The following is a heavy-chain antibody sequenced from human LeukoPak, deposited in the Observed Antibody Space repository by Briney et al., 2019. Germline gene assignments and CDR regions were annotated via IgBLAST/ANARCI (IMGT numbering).Heavy chain of an antibody. CDR2: VYFSGST. CDR3: ARGPIIAGGSLFHY. V-gene: IGHV4-61*02. CDR1: GGSLGGGRFY. Sequence: PSETLSLTCTVSGGSLGGGRFYWSWIRQSAGKGLEWIGSVYFSGSTNYNPSLKSRATISVDMARNQFSLKLTSVTAADTAVYYCARGPIIAGGSLFHYWGQGTLITVSS. D-gene: IGHD1-26*01. J-gene: IGHJ4*02.